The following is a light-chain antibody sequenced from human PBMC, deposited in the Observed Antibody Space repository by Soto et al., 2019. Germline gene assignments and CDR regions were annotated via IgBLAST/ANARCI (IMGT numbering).Light chain of an antibody. V-gene: IGKV3-20*01. CDR3: QQYGSSPTWT. J-gene: IGKJ1*01. Sequence: MVLPQSAATRSLSPWERATLSCRAIQSVSSSYLAWYQQKPGQAPRLLIYGASSRATGIPDRFSGSGSGTDFTLTIRRLEPEDFAVYYCQQYGSSPTWTFGQGTKVDIK. CDR1: QSVSSSY. CDR2: GAS.